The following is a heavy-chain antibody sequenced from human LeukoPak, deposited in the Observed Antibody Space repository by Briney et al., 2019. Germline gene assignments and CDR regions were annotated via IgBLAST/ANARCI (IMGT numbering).Heavy chain of an antibody. J-gene: IGHJ4*02. CDR1: GFTFSSYA. Sequence: PGGSLRLSCAASGFTFSSYAMHWVRQAPGKGLEWVAVISYDGSNKYYADSVKGRFTISRDNSKNTLYLQMNSLRAEDTAVYYCARAWLPFSDFDYWGQGTLVTVSS. CDR2: ISYDGSNK. D-gene: IGHD5-12*01. CDR3: ARAWLPFSDFDY. V-gene: IGHV3-30-3*01.